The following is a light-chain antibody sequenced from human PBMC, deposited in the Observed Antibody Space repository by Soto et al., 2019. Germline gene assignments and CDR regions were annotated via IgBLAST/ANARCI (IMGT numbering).Light chain of an antibody. V-gene: IGKV3D-15*01. CDR1: QSINSN. Sequence: EIVLTQSPGTLSLSPGERATLSCRASQSINSNYLTWYQQKPGRAPRLLLYGSSTRATGIPDRFSGSGSGTDFTLTISSLQSEDFAVYYCQHYNNWLGTFGGGTKVDIK. CDR3: QHYNNWLGT. J-gene: IGKJ4*01. CDR2: GSS.